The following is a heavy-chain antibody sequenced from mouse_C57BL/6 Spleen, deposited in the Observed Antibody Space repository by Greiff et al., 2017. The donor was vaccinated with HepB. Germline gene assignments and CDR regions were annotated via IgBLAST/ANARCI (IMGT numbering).Heavy chain of an antibody. J-gene: IGHJ1*03. V-gene: IGHV5-4*01. CDR3: ARDGYFDV. CDR1: GFTFSSYA. CDR2: ISDGGSYT. Sequence: EVKVEESGGGLVKPGGSLKLSCAASGFTFSSYAMSWVRQTPEKRLEWVATISDGGSYTYYPDNVKGRFTISRDNAKNNLYLQMSHLKSEDTAMYYCARDGYFDVWGTGTTVTVSS.